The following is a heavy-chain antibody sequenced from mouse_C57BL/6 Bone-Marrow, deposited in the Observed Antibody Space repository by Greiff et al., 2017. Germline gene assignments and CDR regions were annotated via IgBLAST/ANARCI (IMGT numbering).Heavy chain of an antibody. CDR2: INPSSGYT. CDR1: GYTFTSYT. V-gene: IGHV1-4*01. CDR3: ARWYGSSPYYAMDY. D-gene: IGHD1-1*01. J-gene: IGHJ4*01. Sequence: QVQLKESGAELARPGASVKMSCKASGYTFTSYTMHWVKQRPGQGLEWIGYINPSSGYTKYNQKFKDKATLTADKSSSTAYMQLSSLTSEDSAVYYCARWYGSSPYYAMDYWGQGTSVTVSS.